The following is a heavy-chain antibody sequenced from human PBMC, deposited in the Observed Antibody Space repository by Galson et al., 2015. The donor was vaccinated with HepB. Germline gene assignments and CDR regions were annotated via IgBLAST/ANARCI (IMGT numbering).Heavy chain of an antibody. J-gene: IGHJ3*02. Sequence: TLSLTCAVSGGSISSGGYSWSWIRQPPGKGLEWIGYIYYSGSTYYNPSLKSRVTISVDTSKNQFSLKLSSVTAADTAVYYCARGVLFYYDSTFRSFDIWGQGTMVTVSS. V-gene: IGHV4-30-4*07. CDR1: GGSISSGGYS. CDR3: ARGVLFYYDSTFRSFDI. D-gene: IGHD3-22*01. CDR2: IYYSGST.